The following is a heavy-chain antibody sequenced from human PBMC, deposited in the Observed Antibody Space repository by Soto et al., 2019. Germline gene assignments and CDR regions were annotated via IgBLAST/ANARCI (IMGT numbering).Heavy chain of an antibody. J-gene: IGHJ4*02. V-gene: IGHV1-18*01. Sequence: QVQLVQSGAEVKKPGDSVKVSCKASGYTFGHFYITWVRQAPGQGLEWMGAISPHNRNTNYAEKFRGRVTMTTDTSTTTAYMELRSLRSDDTAVYYCARDEEGYDILTGYYKAHHFDQWGQGALVTVSS. CDR3: ARDEEGYDILTGYYKAHHFDQ. CDR2: ISPHNRNT. D-gene: IGHD3-9*01. CDR1: GYTFGHFY.